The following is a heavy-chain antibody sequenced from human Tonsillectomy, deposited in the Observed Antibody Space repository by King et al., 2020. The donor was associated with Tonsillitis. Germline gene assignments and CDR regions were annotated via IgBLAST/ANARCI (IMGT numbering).Heavy chain of an antibody. CDR1: GYTFTSYG. D-gene: IGHD2-2*01. Sequence: QLVQSGAEVKKPGASVKVSCKASGYTFTSYGISWVRQAPGQGLEWMGWISAYNGNTNYAQKLQGRVTMTTDTSTSTAYMELRGLRSADTAVIYCAGEGGGCTSTSCYDWFDPWGQGTLVTVSS. CDR2: ISAYNGNT. CDR3: AGEGGGCTSTSCYDWFDP. J-gene: IGHJ5*02. V-gene: IGHV1-18*01.